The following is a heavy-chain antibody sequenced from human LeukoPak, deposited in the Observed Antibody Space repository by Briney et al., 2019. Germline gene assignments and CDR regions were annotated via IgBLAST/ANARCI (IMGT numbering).Heavy chain of an antibody. D-gene: IGHD2-8*02. J-gene: IGHJ4*02. CDR3: AREESGGYFDY. CDR2: ISPTGSST. CDR1: GFTFTNYY. Sequence: ASVKVFCKASGFTFTNYYMHWVRQAPGQGLEWMGLISPTGSSTNYAQKFRGRVTMTRDTSTTTVYMKLSSLRSEDTAVYYCAREESGGYFDYWGQGTLVTVSS. V-gene: IGHV1-46*01.